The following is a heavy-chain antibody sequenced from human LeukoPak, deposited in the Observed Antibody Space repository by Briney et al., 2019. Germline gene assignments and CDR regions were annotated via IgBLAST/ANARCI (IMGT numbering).Heavy chain of an antibody. CDR3: ARDPGYSSGWQMYYYYYMDV. CDR1: GFTFSSYA. Sequence: GGSPRLSCAASGFTFSSYAMHWVRQAPGKGLEWVAVISYDGSNKYYADSVKGRFTISRDNSKNTLYLQMNSLRAEDTAVYYCARDPGYSSGWQMYYYYYMDVWGKGTTVTVSS. V-gene: IGHV3-30-3*01. CDR2: ISYDGSNK. D-gene: IGHD6-19*01. J-gene: IGHJ6*03.